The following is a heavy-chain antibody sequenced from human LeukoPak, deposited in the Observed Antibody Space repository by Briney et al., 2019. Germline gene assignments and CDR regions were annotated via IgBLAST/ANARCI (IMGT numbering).Heavy chain of an antibody. J-gene: IGHJ4*02. D-gene: IGHD6-6*01. Sequence: GGSLRLSCAASGFAFTSYSMNWVRQAPGKGLEWVSYITSGSGTIYYADSVKGRFTTSRDNAKNSLYLQMNSLRAEDTAVYYCVRGYSNSDLDYWGQGTLVTVSS. CDR2: ITSGSGTI. CDR1: GFAFTSYS. V-gene: IGHV3-48*04. CDR3: VRGYSNSDLDY.